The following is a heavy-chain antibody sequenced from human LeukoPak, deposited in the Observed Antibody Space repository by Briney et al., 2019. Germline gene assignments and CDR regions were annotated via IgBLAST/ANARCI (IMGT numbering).Heavy chain of an antibody. Sequence: SETLSLTCTVSGGSISSGGYYWSWIRQHPGKGLEWIGYIYYSGSTYYNPSLKSRVTISVDTSKNQFSLKLSSVTAADTAVYYCARADFIAAAGTDWFDPWGQGTLVTVSS. CDR1: GGSISSGGYY. J-gene: IGHJ5*02. D-gene: IGHD6-13*01. V-gene: IGHV4-31*03. CDR3: ARADFIAAAGTDWFDP. CDR2: IYYSGST.